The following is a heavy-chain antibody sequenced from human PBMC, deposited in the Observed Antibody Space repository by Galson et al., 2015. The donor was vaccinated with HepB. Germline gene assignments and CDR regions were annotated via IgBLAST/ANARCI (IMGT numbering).Heavy chain of an antibody. D-gene: IGHD6-13*01. CDR2: ISAYNGNT. J-gene: IGHJ3*02. Sequence: SVKVSCKASGYTFTSYGISWVRQAPGQGLEWMGWISAYNGNTNYAQKLQGRVTMTTDTSTSTAYMELRSLRSDDTAVYYCARSAAGRLIRRAAFDIWGQGTMVTVSS. CDR1: GYTFTSYG. V-gene: IGHV1-18*04. CDR3: ARSAAGRLIRRAAFDI.